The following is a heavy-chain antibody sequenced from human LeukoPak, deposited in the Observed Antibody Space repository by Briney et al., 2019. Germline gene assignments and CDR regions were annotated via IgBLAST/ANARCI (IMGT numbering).Heavy chain of an antibody. CDR2: ICSSGST. CDR1: GGSISSYY. Sequence: SSETLSLTCTGSGGSISSYYWSWIRQPAGKGLEWIGRICSSGSTNYNPSLKSRVTMSVDTSKNQFSLKLSSVTAADTAVYYCASGGLYSGSYYVDYWGQGTLVTVSS. D-gene: IGHD1-26*01. CDR3: ASGGLYSGSYYVDY. V-gene: IGHV4-4*07. J-gene: IGHJ4*02.